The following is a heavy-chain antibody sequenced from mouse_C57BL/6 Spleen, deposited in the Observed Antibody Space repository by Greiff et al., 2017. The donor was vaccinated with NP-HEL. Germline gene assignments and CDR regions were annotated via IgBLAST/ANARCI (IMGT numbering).Heavy chain of an antibody. CDR2: ISYDGSN. D-gene: IGHD2-4*01. J-gene: IGHJ2*01. V-gene: IGHV3-6*01. CDR1: GYSITSGYY. Sequence: EVKLVESGPGLVKPSQSLSLTCSVTGYSITSGYYWNWIRQFPGNKLEWMGYISYDGSNNYNPSLKNRISITRDTSKNQFFLKLNSVTTEDTATYYCARDDYDVNVDYWGQGTTLTVSS. CDR3: ARDDYDVNVDY.